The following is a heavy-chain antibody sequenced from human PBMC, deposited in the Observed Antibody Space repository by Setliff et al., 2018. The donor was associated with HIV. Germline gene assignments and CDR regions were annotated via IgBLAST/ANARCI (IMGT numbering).Heavy chain of an antibody. J-gene: IGHJ3*01. CDR1: GDSIRSNY. CDR2: IHDSGSS. Sequence: SETLSLTCAISGDSIRSNYWNWVRQPPGKGMELVGYIHDSGSSKYNPSLKSRVTLSVDLSKNQVSLTLSSVSAADTDVDYCSTSFCTGGVWYHADAFDVWGQGTMVTVSS. D-gene: IGHD2-8*02. CDR3: STSFCTGGVWYHADAFDV. V-gene: IGHV4-59*01.